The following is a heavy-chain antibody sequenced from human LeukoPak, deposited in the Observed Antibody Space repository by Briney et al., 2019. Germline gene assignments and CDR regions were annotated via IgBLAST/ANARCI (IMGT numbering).Heavy chain of an antibody. D-gene: IGHD3-22*01. Sequence: SETLSLTCAVYGGSFSGYYWSWIRQPPGKGLEWIGEINHSGSTNYNPSLKSRVTMSLDTSKNQFSLKLSSVTAADTAVYYCARPRNDYDTSVYGDWGQGTLVTVSS. CDR1: GGSFSGYY. V-gene: IGHV4-34*01. CDR2: INHSGST. CDR3: ARPRNDYDTSVYGD. J-gene: IGHJ4*02.